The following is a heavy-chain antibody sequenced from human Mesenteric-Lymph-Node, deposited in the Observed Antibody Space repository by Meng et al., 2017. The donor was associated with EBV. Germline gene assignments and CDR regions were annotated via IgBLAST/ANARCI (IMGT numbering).Heavy chain of an antibody. CDR2: ITGSGGTR. D-gene: IGHD4-11*01. J-gene: IGHJ4*02. V-gene: IGHV3-23*01. CDR1: GFTFNIYA. Sequence: HLLVSGGGVVQHWGSLRLSCVCSGFTFNIYAMNWVRQAPGRGLEWVSGITGSGGTRYYADSVKGRFSISRDNSGNTFYLQMNSLRVEDTAVYYCSNLPYSYWGQGTLVTVSS. CDR3: SNLPYSY.